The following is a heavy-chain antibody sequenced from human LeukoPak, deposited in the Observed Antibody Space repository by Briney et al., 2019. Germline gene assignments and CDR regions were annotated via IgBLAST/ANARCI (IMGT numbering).Heavy chain of an antibody. D-gene: IGHD5-24*01. J-gene: IGHJ4*02. Sequence: GGSLRLSCAASGFTFSSYWMSWVRQAPGKGLEWVANIKQDGSEKYYVDSVKGRFTIPRDNAKNSLYLQMNSLRAEDTAVYHRARGGGGYLGFDYWGQGTLVTVSS. CDR3: ARGGGGYLGFDY. CDR2: IKQDGSEK. CDR1: GFTFSSYW. V-gene: IGHV3-7*03.